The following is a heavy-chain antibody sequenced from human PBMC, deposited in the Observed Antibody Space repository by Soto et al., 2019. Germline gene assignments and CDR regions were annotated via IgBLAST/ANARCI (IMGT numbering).Heavy chain of an antibody. J-gene: IGHJ6*02. Sequence: QVQLQESGPGLVKPSQTLSLTCTVSGGSISSGDYYWSWIRQPPGKGLEWIGYIYYSGSTYYNPFLKSRVTISVDTSKNQFSLKLSSVTAADTAVYYCARDFVYHGDYLYGMDVWGQGTTVTVSS. D-gene: IGHD4-17*01. CDR3: ARDFVYHGDYLYGMDV. V-gene: IGHV4-30-4*01. CDR2: IYYSGST. CDR1: GGSISSGDYY.